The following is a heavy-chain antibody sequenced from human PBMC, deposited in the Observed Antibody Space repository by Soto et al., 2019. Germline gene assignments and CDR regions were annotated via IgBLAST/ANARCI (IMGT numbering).Heavy chain of an antibody. CDR2: IIPLLGTT. CDR1: GGTFSNDI. Sequence: QVQLVQSGAEVKKRGSSVKVSCKTSGGTFSNDIITWVRQAPGQGLEWMGRIIPLLGTTNYAQKFQGRVTITADKSTGTAYMELNSLRSEDTAVYYCVRDSPIGSTFSGYDGIDYWGQGTLVTVSS. D-gene: IGHD5-12*01. CDR3: VRDSPIGSTFSGYDGIDY. V-gene: IGHV1-69*08. J-gene: IGHJ4*02.